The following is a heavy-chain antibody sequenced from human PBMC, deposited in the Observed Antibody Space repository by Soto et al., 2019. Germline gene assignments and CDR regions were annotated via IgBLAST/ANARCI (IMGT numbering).Heavy chain of an antibody. CDR1: GYNFNTYW. CDR3: ARVGGGTYDWYYYYGVDV. V-gene: IGHV5-51*01. D-gene: IGHD3-9*01. Sequence: GESLKISCKGSGYNFNTYWIVWVRQMPGQGLEWMGIIYPGDSDTTYSPSFQGQVTISADKSISTAYLQWSSLEASDTAMYYCARVGGGTYDWYYYYGVDVWGQGTTVTVSS. CDR2: IYPGDSDT. J-gene: IGHJ6*02.